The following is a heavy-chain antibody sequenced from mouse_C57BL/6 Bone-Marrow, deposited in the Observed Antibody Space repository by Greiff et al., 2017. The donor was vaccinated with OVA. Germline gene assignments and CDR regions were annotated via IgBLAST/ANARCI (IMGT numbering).Heavy chain of an antibody. V-gene: IGHV5-6*02. CDR3: ARRGSNYDAMDY. D-gene: IGHD2-5*01. Sequence: EVKLVESGGDLVKPGGSLKLSCAASGFTFSSYGMSWVRQTPDKRLEWVAPISSGGSYTYSPDSVKGRFTIARDNAKNTLYRQMSSLKSEDTAMYYCARRGSNYDAMDYWGQGTSVTVSS. CDR2: ISSGGSYT. CDR1: GFTFSSYG. J-gene: IGHJ4*01.